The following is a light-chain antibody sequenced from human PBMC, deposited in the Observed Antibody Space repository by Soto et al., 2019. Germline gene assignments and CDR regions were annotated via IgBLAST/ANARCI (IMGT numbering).Light chain of an antibody. V-gene: IGLV2-14*01. CDR3: SSFTISRNTAI. J-gene: IGLJ2*01. Sequence: QSALTQPASVSGSPGQSITISCTGTSSDVDGYNYVSWYQYHPGKAPKLMIYDVNNRPSGVSNRFSGSKSGNTASLTISGLQAEDEADYYCSSFTISRNTAIFGGGTKLTVL. CDR1: SSDVDGYNY. CDR2: DVN.